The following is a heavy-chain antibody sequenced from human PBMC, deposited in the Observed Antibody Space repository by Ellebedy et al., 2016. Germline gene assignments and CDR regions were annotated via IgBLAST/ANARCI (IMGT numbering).Heavy chain of an antibody. CDR1: GFTFSTYP. Sequence: GGSLRLXXAASGFTFSTYPMNWVRQAPGKGLQWVSYISSSSSTMYYSDSVKGRFTISRDNAKNSLYLQMNSLRDGDTAVYYCAREATMDVWGKGTTVTVSS. CDR2: ISSSSSTM. D-gene: IGHD1-26*01. CDR3: AREATMDV. J-gene: IGHJ6*04. V-gene: IGHV3-48*02.